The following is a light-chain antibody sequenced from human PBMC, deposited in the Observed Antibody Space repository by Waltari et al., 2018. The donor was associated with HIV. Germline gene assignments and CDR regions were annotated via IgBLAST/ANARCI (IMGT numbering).Light chain of an antibody. CDR1: QSILSNSNKKNY. V-gene: IGKV4-1*01. J-gene: IGKJ1*01. CDR2: WAS. Sequence: DVVMTQSPDALVGSLGERVTINCKSSQSILSNSNKKNYLAWYQQRPGQPPKLLVYWASTRESGVPARFSGSGSGTDFTLTISSLQAEDAAIYYCQQYYRTPPAFGQGTKVEI. CDR3: QQYYRTPPA.